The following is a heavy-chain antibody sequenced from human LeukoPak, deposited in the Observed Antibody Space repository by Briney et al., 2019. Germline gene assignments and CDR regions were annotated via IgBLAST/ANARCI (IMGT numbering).Heavy chain of an antibody. CDR3: TRGGYYDSSGEYYFDY. J-gene: IGHJ4*02. CDR1: GFTFSGHY. D-gene: IGHD3-22*01. CDR2: IRDRGSSYTT. V-gene: IGHV3-72*01. Sequence: GGSLRLSCAASGFTFSGHYMDWVRQAPGKGLEWVGRIRDRGSSYTTEYAASVKGRFIISRDDSKSIAYLQMNSLKTEDTAVYYCTRGGYYDSSGEYYFDYWGQGTLVTVSS.